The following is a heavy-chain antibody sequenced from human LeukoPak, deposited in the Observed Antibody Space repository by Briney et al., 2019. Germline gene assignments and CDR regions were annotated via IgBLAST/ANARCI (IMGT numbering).Heavy chain of an antibody. Sequence: GGSLRLSCAASGFTFSNYAMNWVRQAPGKGLEWVSLISGSTGSTYYADSVKGRFSISRDNSKNTVYLQMNSLRAEDTAVYYCASRLSNTGTDYWGQGTLVTVSS. V-gene: IGHV3-23*01. CDR2: ISGSTGST. CDR1: GFTFSNYA. CDR3: ASRLSNTGTDY. J-gene: IGHJ4*02. D-gene: IGHD2/OR15-2a*01.